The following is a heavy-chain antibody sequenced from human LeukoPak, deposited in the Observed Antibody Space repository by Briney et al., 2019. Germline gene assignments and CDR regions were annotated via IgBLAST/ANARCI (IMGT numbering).Heavy chain of an antibody. V-gene: IGHV3-23*01. CDR1: GFTFSSYA. J-gene: IGHJ4*02. CDR2: ISGSGGST. CDR3: AKGSGSGSYYNEAPRN. Sequence: SGGSLRLSCAASGFTFSSYAMGWVRQAPGKGLEWVSAISGSGGSTYYADSVKGRFTISRDNSKNTLYLQMNSLRAEDTAVYYCAKGSGSGSYYNEAPRNWGQGTLVTVSS. D-gene: IGHD3-10*01.